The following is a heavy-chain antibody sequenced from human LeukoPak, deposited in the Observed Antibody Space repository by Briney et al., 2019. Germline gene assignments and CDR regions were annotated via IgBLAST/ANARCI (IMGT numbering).Heavy chain of an antibody. CDR3: ARDNGSGSYDWFDP. J-gene: IGHJ5*02. D-gene: IGHD3-10*01. V-gene: IGHV4-39*07. CDR1: GGSISSSSYY. Sequence: SETLSLTCTVSGGSISSSSYYWGWIRQPPGKGLEWIGSIYYSGSTYYNPSLKSRVTISVDTSKNQFSLKLSSVTAADTAVYYCARDNGSGSYDWFDPWGQGTLVTVSS. CDR2: IYYSGST.